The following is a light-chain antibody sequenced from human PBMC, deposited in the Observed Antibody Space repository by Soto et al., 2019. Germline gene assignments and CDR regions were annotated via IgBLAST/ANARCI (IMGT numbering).Light chain of an antibody. V-gene: IGLV2-14*01. CDR3: SSYTSSSTRV. CDR2: EVS. CDR1: SGDVGGYHY. J-gene: IGLJ3*02. Sequence: QSALTQRASVSGSPGQSITISCTGTSGDVGGYHYVSWYQQHPGKAPKLRIYEVSNRPSGVSNRFSGSKSGNTASLTISGLQAEDEADYYCSSYTSSSTRVFGEGTKLTVL.